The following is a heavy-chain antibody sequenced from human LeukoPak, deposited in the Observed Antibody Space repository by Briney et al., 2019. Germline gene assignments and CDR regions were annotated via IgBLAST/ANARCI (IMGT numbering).Heavy chain of an antibody. CDR2: ISWNSGSI. D-gene: IGHD6-13*01. J-gene: IGHJ6*02. V-gene: IGHV3-9*01. CDR3: AKDSSSWAYGMDA. Sequence: GRSLRLSCAASGFTFDDYAMHWVRQAPGKGLEWVSGISWNSGSIGYADSVKGRFTISRDNAKNSLYLQMNSLRAEDTALYYCAKDSSSWAYGMDAWGQGTTVTVSS. CDR1: GFTFDDYA.